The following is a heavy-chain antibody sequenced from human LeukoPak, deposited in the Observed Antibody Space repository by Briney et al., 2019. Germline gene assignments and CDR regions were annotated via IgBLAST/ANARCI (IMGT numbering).Heavy chain of an antibody. CDR1: GFTFSSYP. D-gene: IGHD6-19*01. CDR3: ARAGYSSGWYYFDY. V-gene: IGHV3-23*01. Sequence: GGSLRLSCVVSGFTFSSYPMSWVRQAPGKGLEWVSVISESGDVTHYADSMKGRFTISRDNTKNTLNLQMNSLRAEDTAVYCCARAGYSSGWYYFDYWGQGTLVTVSS. J-gene: IGHJ4*02. CDR2: ISESGDVT.